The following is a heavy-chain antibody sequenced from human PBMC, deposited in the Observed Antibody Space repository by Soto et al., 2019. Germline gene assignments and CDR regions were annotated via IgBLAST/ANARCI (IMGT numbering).Heavy chain of an antibody. CDR3: ARLPIVVVVAATVPGAFDI. D-gene: IGHD2-15*01. Sequence: SETLSLTCAVSSGSISSSNWWSWVRQPPGKGLEWIGEIYHSGSTNYNPSLKSRVTISVDKSKNQFSLKLSSVTAADTAVYYCARLPIVVVVAATVPGAFDIWGQGTMVTVSS. V-gene: IGHV4-4*02. J-gene: IGHJ3*02. CDR1: SGSISSSNW. CDR2: IYHSGST.